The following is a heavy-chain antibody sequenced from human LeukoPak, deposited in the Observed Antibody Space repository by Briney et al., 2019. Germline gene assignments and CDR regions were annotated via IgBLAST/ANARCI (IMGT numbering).Heavy chain of an antibody. J-gene: IGHJ6*02. CDR2: ISYDGSNK. CDR1: GFPFSSYG. Sequence: GRSLRLSCAASGFPFSSYGMHWARQAPGKGLEWVAVISYDGSNKYHADSVKGRITISRDNSKNTLYLQMNNLRTEDTAVYYCAKDVARAWHDILTDHYYYYGMDVWGQGTTVTVSS. D-gene: IGHD3-9*01. V-gene: IGHV3-30*18. CDR3: AKDVARAWHDILTDHYYYYGMDV.